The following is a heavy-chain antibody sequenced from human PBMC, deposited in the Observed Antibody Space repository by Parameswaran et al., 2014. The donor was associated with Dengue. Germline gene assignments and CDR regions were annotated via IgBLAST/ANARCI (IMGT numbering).Heavy chain of an antibody. CDR1: GFTFSSYG. D-gene: IGHD2/OR15-2a*01. CDR3: AKVIFSYYYGMDV. V-gene: IGHV3-30*18. Sequence: SLKISCAASGFTFSSYGMHWVRQAPGKGLEWVAVISYDGSNKYYADSVKGRFTISRDNSKNTLYLQMNSLRAEDTAVYYCAKVIFSYYYGMDVWGQGTTVTVSS. J-gene: IGHJ6*02. CDR2: ISYDGSNK.